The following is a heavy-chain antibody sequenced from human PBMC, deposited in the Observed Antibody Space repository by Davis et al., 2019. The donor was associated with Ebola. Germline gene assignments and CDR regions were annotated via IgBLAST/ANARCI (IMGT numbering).Heavy chain of an antibody. D-gene: IGHD5-18*01. J-gene: IGHJ4*02. Sequence: PGGSLRLSCAASGFTFSSYAMSWVRQAPGKGLEWVSDISGSGGSTYYADSVKGRFTISRDNSKNTLYLQMNSLRAEDTAVYYCARFGDTAMVVDYWGQGTLVTVSS. CDR2: ISGSGGST. CDR3: ARFGDTAMVVDY. V-gene: IGHV3-23*01. CDR1: GFTFSSYA.